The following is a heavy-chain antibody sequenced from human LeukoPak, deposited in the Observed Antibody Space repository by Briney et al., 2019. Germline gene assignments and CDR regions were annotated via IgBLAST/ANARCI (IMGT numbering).Heavy chain of an antibody. D-gene: IGHD6-19*01. J-gene: IGHJ3*02. CDR2: ISYDGSNK. Sequence: GGSLRLSCAASGFTFSSYAMHWVRQAPGKGLEWVAVISYDGSNKYYADSVKGRFTISRDNSKNTLYLQMNSLRAEDTAVYYCARGGSGWYGENDAFDIWGQGTMVTVSS. CDR3: ARGGSGWYGENDAFDI. CDR1: GFTFSSYA. V-gene: IGHV3-30*04.